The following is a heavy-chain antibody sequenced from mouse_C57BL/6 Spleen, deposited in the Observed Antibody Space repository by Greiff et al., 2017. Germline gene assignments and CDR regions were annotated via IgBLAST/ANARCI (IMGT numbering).Heavy chain of an antibody. V-gene: IGHV5-17*01. CDR1: GFTFSDYG. Sequence: EVKVEESGGGLVKPGGSLKLSCAASGFTFSDYGMHWVRQAPEKGLEWVAYISSGSSTIYYADTVKGRFTISRDNAKNTLFLQMTSLGSEVTAMYYCARDWDNYFDYWGQGTTLTVSS. CDR3: ARDWDNYFDY. CDR2: ISSGSSTI. J-gene: IGHJ2*01. D-gene: IGHD4-1*01.